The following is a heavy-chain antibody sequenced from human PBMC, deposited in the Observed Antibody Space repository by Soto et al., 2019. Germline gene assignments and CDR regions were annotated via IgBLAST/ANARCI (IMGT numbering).Heavy chain of an antibody. CDR1: GFTFSSYS. J-gene: IGHJ3*02. CDR2: ISSSSSYI. Sequence: GGSLRLSCAASGFTFSSYSMNWVRQAPGKGLEWVSSISSSSSYIYYADSVKGRFTISRDNAKNSLYLQMNSLRAEDTAVYYCARPKYYYDSSGYPGAFDICGQGPMVTV. D-gene: IGHD3-22*01. CDR3: ARPKYYYDSSGYPGAFDI. V-gene: IGHV3-21*01.